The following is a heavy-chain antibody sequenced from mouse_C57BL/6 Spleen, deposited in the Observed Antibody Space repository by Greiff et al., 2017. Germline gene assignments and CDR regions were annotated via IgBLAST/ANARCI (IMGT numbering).Heavy chain of an antibody. V-gene: IGHV1-59*01. CDR3: ARGYYGNYVLDY. CDR2: IDPSDSYT. CDR1: GYTFTSYW. Sequence: QVQLQQPGAELVRPGTSVKLSCKASGYTFTSYWMHWVKQRPGQGLEWIGVIDPSDSYTNYNQKFKGKATLTVDTSSSTAYMQLSSLTSEDSAVYYCARGYYGNYVLDYWGQGTTLTVSS. D-gene: IGHD2-1*01. J-gene: IGHJ2*01.